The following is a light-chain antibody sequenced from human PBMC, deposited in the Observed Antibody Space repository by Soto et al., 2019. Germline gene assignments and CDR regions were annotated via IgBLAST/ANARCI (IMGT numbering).Light chain of an antibody. CDR2: NDG. CDR1: NIGGKS. CDR3: QVWGSNADPYVV. V-gene: IGLV3-21*04. J-gene: IGLJ2*01. Sequence: SYELTQPPSVSVAPGKTARITCGGNNIGGKSVHWYQLKPGQAPVLIIYNDGDRPSGIPERFSGSNSGNTATLTVSWVEAGEEADYYCQVWGSNADPYVVFGGGTKVTVL.